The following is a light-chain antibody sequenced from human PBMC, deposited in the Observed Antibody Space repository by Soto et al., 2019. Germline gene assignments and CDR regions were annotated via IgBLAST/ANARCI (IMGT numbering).Light chain of an antibody. CDR1: QSFSSW. V-gene: IGKV1-5*03. CDR3: QQYNSYPWT. Sequence: DIQMTQSPSTLSASVGDRVTITCRASQSFSSWLAWYQQKPGKAPKLLIYKASSLESGVPSRFSGSESGTEFTLTISSLQPDDCATYYCQQYNSYPWTFGQGTKVEIK. CDR2: KAS. J-gene: IGKJ1*01.